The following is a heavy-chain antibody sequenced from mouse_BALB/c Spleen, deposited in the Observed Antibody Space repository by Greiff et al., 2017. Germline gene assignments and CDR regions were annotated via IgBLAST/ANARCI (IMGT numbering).Heavy chain of an antibody. V-gene: IGHV1S81*02. CDR3: THGNYDYYAMDY. CDR1: GYTFTSYY. CDR2: INPSNGGT. J-gene: IGHJ4*01. D-gene: IGHD2-1*01. Sequence: QVQLQQSGAELVKPGASVKLSCKASGYTFTSYYMYWVKQRPGQGLEWIGEINPSNGGTNFNEKFKSKATLTVDKSSSTAYMQLSSLTSEDSAVYDCTHGNYDYYAMDYWGQGTTVTVSS.